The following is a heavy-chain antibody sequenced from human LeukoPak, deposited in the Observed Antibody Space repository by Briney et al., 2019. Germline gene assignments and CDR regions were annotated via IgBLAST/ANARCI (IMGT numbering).Heavy chain of an antibody. V-gene: IGHV1-46*01. Sequence: GASVKVSCKASGYTFTSYGISWVRQAPGQGLEWMGIINPSGGSTSYAQKFQGRVTMTRDTSTSTVYMELSSLRSEDTAVYYCATDLFSRYCSSTSCSSWFDPWGQGTLVTVSS. CDR3: ATDLFSRYCSSTSCSSWFDP. J-gene: IGHJ5*02. D-gene: IGHD2-2*01. CDR2: INPSGGST. CDR1: GYTFTSYG.